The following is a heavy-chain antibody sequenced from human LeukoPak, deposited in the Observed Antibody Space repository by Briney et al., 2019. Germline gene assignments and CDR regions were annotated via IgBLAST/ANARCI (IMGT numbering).Heavy chain of an antibody. V-gene: IGHV3-7*01. J-gene: IGHJ3*02. D-gene: IGHD6-6*01. CDR3: ARDRKGQLDAFDI. CDR2: INQDGNGK. Sequence: GGSLRLSCTASGFTFNNYAMSWVRQAPGKGLEWVANINQDGNGKHYLDSVKGRFTISRDNAKNSLYLQMNSLRAEDTAVYYCARDRKGQLDAFDIWGQGTMVTVSS. CDR1: GFTFNNYA.